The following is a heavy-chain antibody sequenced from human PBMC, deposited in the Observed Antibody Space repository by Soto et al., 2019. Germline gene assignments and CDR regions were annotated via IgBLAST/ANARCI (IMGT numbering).Heavy chain of an antibody. Sequence: GASVKVSCKASGGTFSSYAISWVRQAPGQGLEWMGGIIPIFGTANYAQKFQGRVTITADESTSTAYMELSSLRSEDTAVYYCASNAARTTRYYFDYWGQGTLVTVSS. CDR3: ASNAARTTRYYFDY. J-gene: IGHJ4*02. V-gene: IGHV1-69*13. D-gene: IGHD6-6*01. CDR1: GGTFSSYA. CDR2: IIPIFGTA.